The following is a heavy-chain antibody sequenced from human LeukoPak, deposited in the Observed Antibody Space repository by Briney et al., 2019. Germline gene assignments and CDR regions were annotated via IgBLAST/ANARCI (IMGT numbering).Heavy chain of an antibody. CDR1: GGTFSSYA. Sequence: SVKVSCKASGGTFSSYAISWVRQAPGQGLEWMGRIIPILGIANYAQKFQGRVTITADKSTSTAYMELSSLRSEDTAVYYCARGLDGVGGYYNEYRWFDPWGQGTLVTVSS. D-gene: IGHD3-9*01. V-gene: IGHV1-69*04. CDR2: IIPILGIA. J-gene: IGHJ5*02. CDR3: ARGLDGVGGYYNEYRWFDP.